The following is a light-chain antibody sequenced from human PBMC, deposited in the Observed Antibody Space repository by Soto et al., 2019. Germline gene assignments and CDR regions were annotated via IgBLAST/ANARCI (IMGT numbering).Light chain of an antibody. CDR2: EGS. J-gene: IGLJ1*01. V-gene: IGLV2-14*02. CDR3: SSYTSSSTRV. CDR1: SSDVGSYNL. Sequence: QSALTQPASVSGSPGQSMTISCTGTSSDVGSYNLVSWYQQHPGKAPKLMIYEGSKRPSGVPNRFSGSKSGNTASLTISGLQAEDEADYYCSSYTSSSTRVFGTGTKVTVL.